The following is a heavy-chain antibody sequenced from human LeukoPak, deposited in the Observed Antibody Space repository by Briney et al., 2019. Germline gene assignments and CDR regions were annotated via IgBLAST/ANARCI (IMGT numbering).Heavy chain of an antibody. CDR2: IYYSGST. V-gene: IGHV4-59*01. J-gene: IGHJ6*02. CDR1: GGSISSYY. D-gene: IGHD6-13*01. Sequence: PSETLSLTCTVSGGSISSYYWSWIRQPPGKGLEWIGYIYYSGSTNYNPSLKSRVTISVDTSKNQFSLKLSSVTAADTAVYYCARDLGIAAAGVNYYGMDVWGQGTTVTVSS. CDR3: ARDLGIAAAGVNYYGMDV.